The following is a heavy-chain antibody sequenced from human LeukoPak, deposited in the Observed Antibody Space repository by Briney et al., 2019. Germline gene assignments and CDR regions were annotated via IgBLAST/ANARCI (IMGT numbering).Heavy chain of an antibody. CDR1: GITLSIYG. D-gene: IGHD3-22*01. J-gene: IGHJ4*02. V-gene: IGHV3-23*01. CDR2: IIDSGGRT. CDR3: AKRGLVIRVILVGFHKEAYYFDS. Sequence: GGSLRLSCAVSGITLSIYGMSWVRQDPGEGLEWVARIIDSGGRTNYADSVKGRFTISRDNPKNTLYLQMNSLRAEDTAVYFCAKRGLVIRVILVGFHKEAYYFDSWGQGALVTVSS.